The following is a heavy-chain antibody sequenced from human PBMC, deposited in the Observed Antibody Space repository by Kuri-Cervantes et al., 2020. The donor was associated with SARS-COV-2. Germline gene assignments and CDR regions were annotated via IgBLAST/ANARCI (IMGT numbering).Heavy chain of an antibody. CDR1: GFSLSASGVG. CDR2: IYWDDDK. CDR3: AQVTTQEFDY. J-gene: IGHJ4*02. D-gene: IGHD4-17*01. V-gene: IGHV2-5*05. Sequence: SGPTLVKPTQTLTLTCTFSGFSLSASGVGVGWIRQPPGKALEWLALIYWDDDKRYGPSLKSRLTIIKDTSKNQVVLTMTNMDPVDTATYYCAQVTTQEFDYWCQGTLVTVSS.